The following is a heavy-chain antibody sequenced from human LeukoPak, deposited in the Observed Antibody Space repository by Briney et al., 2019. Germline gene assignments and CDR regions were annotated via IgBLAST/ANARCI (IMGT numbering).Heavy chain of an antibody. D-gene: IGHD3-10*01. CDR3: ASGLVGGSFDY. Sequence: GGSLRLSCAASGFSFKTYGMHWVRQAPGKGLEWVAFIWYDGSNRFYADSVKGRFTISRDNSKSTLYLQMNTLRAEDTAVYFCASGLVGGSFDYWGQGTLVTVFS. CDR1: GFSFKTYG. V-gene: IGHV3-33*03. J-gene: IGHJ4*02. CDR2: IWYDGSNR.